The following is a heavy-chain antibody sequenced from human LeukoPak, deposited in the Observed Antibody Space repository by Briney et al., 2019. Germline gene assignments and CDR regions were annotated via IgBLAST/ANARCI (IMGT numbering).Heavy chain of an antibody. Sequence: GGSLRLSCAASGFTVGSNYMSWVRQAPGKGLEWVSSISSSSSYIYYADSVKGRFTISRDNAKNSLYLQMNSLRAEDTAVYYCARGLRLSRYCSGGSCYSGNYAFDIWGQGTMVTVSS. J-gene: IGHJ3*02. V-gene: IGHV3-21*01. CDR3: ARGLRLSRYCSGGSCYSGNYAFDI. CDR2: ISSSSSYI. CDR1: GFTVGSNY. D-gene: IGHD2-15*01.